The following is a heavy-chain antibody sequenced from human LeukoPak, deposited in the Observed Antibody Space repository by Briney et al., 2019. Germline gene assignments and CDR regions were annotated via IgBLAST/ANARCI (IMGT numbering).Heavy chain of an antibody. D-gene: IGHD3-10*01. Sequence: PGGSLRLSCAASGFTFSSYAMSWVRQAPGKGLEWVSGISGSDGSTYYADSVKGRFTISRDKSKNTLYLQMNSLGAEDTAVYYCAKEYYCGSGTYYDYWGQGTLVTVSS. CDR2: ISGSDGST. J-gene: IGHJ4*02. CDR3: AKEYYCGSGTYYDY. CDR1: GFTFSSYA. V-gene: IGHV3-23*01.